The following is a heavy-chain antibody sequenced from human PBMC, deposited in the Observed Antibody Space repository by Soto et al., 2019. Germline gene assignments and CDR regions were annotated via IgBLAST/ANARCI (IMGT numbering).Heavy chain of an antibody. CDR1: GFTFSSYG. V-gene: IGHV3-30*18. Sequence: QVQLVESGGGVVQPGRSLRLSCAASGFTFSSYGMHWVRQAPGKGLEWVAVISYDGSNKYYADSVKGRFTISRDNSKNTLYLQMNSLRAEDTAVYYCAKAEPFNYFDYWGQGTLVTVSS. J-gene: IGHJ4*02. CDR3: AKAEPFNYFDY. D-gene: IGHD3-3*02. CDR2: ISYDGSNK.